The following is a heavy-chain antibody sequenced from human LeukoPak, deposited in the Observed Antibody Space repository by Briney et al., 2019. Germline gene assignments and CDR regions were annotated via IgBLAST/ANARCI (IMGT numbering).Heavy chain of an antibody. CDR3: TTFYHEYSPY. CDR2: IKSNADGGTP. CDR1: GFSFMNAW. D-gene: IGHD2/OR15-2a*01. V-gene: IGHV3-15*01. Sequence: GGSLRLSCAASGFSFMNAWMIWVRQAPEKGLEWVGRIKSNADGGTPDYAAPARGRFTISRDDSKNTLYLQMNSLKTEDTAVYYCTTFYHEYSPYWGRGTLVTVSS. J-gene: IGHJ4*02.